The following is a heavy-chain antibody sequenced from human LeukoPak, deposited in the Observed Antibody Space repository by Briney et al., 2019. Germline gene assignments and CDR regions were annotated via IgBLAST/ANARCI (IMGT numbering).Heavy chain of an antibody. J-gene: IGHJ4*02. CDR2: ISYDGSNK. CDR3: ASDSGSASPTGENLDY. V-gene: IGHV3-30-3*01. D-gene: IGHD3-10*01. CDR1: GFTFSIYA. Sequence: PGRSLRLSCAASGFTFSIYAMHWVRQAPGKGLESVAVISYDGSNKYYADSVKGRFTISRDNSKNTLYLQMNSMRAEDTAVYYCASDSGSASPTGENLDYWGQGTLVTVSS.